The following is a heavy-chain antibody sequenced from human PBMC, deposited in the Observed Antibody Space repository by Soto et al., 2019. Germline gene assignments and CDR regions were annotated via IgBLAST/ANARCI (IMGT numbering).Heavy chain of an antibody. D-gene: IGHD4-4*01. CDR2: IYYSGST. V-gene: IGHV4-31*03. Sequence: QVQLQESGPGLVKPSQTLSLTCTVSGGSISSGGYYWSWIRQHPGKGLEWIGYIYYSGSTYYNPSLKSRVTISVDTSKNQFSLKLSSVTAADTAVYYCARDSNDYSNPGNFDYWGQGTLVTVSS. CDR1: GGSISSGGYY. CDR3: ARDSNDYSNPGNFDY. J-gene: IGHJ4*02.